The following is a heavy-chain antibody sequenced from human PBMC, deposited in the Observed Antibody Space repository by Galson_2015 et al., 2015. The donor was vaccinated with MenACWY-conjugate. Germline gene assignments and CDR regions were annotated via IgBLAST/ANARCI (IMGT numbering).Heavy chain of an antibody. CDR2: INWNGDRT. CDR3: ARGVEQWLVRPSTHFDI. J-gene: IGHJ3*02. D-gene: IGHD6-19*01. Sequence: SLRLSCAGSGFTFDDHGMYWVRQAPGKGLEWVSSINWNGDRTGYADSVKGRFTISRDNAKNSLYLQMNNLRAEDTAFDHCARGVEQWLVRPSTHFDIWGQGTLLTVAS. V-gene: IGHV3-20*01. CDR1: GFTFDDHG.